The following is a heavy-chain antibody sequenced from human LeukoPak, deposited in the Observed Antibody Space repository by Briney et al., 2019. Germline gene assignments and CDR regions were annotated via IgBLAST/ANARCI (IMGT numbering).Heavy chain of an antibody. D-gene: IGHD5-12*01. V-gene: IGHV4-38-2*02. CDR2: IYHSGST. J-gene: IGHJ5*02. CDR3: AREVVATFPLGGWFDP. Sequence: SETLSHTCTVSGYSISSGYYWGWIRQPPGKGLEWIGSIYHSGSTYYNPSLKSRVTISVDTSKNQFSLKLSSVTAADTAVYYCAREVVATFPLGGWFDPWGQGTLVTVSS. CDR1: GYSISSGYY.